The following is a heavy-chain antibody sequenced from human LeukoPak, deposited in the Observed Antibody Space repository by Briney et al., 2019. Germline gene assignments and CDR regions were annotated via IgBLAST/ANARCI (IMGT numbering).Heavy chain of an antibody. J-gene: IGHJ4*02. Sequence: ASVKVSCKASGYTFTSYGISWVRQAPGQGLEWMGWISAYNGNTNYAQKLQGRVTMTTDTSTSTAYMELRSLRSDDTAIYYCARANALYCSSTSCLFDYWGQGTLVTVSS. CDR2: ISAYNGNT. V-gene: IGHV1-18*04. D-gene: IGHD2-2*01. CDR1: GYTFTSYG. CDR3: ARANALYCSSTSCLFDY.